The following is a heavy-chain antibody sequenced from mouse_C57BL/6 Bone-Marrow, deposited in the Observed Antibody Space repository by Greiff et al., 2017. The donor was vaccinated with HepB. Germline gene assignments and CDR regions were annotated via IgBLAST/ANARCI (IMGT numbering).Heavy chain of an antibody. D-gene: IGHD2-3*01. CDR3: ARYDGYYGLDY. Sequence: VQLQQSGAELVKPGASVKLSCKASGYTFTSYWMQWVKQRPGQGLEWIGEIDPSDSYTNYNQKFKGKATLTVDTSSSTAYMQLSSLTSEDSAVYYCARYDGYYGLDYWGQGTTLTVSS. CDR1: GYTFTSYW. CDR2: IDPSDSYT. J-gene: IGHJ2*01. V-gene: IGHV1-50*01.